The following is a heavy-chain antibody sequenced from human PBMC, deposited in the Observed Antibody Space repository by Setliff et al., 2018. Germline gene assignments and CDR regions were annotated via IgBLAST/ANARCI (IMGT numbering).Heavy chain of an antibody. Sequence: GASVKVSCKASGGTFSGYAFSWVRQAPGQGLQWVGGITPIFETAHYAQKFQDRVTITADKSTSTVYMELTSLISEDTAVYFCARDSVTLAQLERQGGFRYYDMDVWGQGTTVTVSS. CDR1: GGTFSGYA. CDR3: ARDSVTLAQLERQGGFRYYDMDV. D-gene: IGHD1-1*01. J-gene: IGHJ6*02. CDR2: ITPIFETA. V-gene: IGHV1-69*06.